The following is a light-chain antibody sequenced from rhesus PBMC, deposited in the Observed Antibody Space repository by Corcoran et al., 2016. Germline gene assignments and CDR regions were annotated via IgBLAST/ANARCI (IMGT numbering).Light chain of an antibody. CDR3: QHGYGTPFT. Sequence: DIQMTQSPSSLSASVGDRVTITCRASENVNNYLNWYQQQPGKAPKLLIYKASTLQIGVPSRFRGSGSGTDYTFTISSLQPGDVATYYCQHGYGTPFTFGPGTKLDIK. CDR1: ENVNNY. V-gene: IGKV1-74*01. J-gene: IGKJ3*01. CDR2: KAS.